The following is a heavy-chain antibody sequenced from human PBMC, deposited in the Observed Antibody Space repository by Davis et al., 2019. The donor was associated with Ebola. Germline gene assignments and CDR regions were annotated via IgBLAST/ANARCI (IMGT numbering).Heavy chain of an antibody. CDR3: ARELVPAAIPPYYYYGMDV. V-gene: IGHV1-69*04. D-gene: IGHD2-2*02. J-gene: IGHJ6*02. CDR2: IIPILGIA. Sequence: SVKVSCKASGGTFSSYAISWVRQAPGQGLEWMGRIIPILGIANYAQKFQGRVTMTRDTSTSTVYMELSSLRSEDTAVYYCARELVPAAIPPYYYYGMDVWGQGTTVTVSS. CDR1: GGTFSSYA.